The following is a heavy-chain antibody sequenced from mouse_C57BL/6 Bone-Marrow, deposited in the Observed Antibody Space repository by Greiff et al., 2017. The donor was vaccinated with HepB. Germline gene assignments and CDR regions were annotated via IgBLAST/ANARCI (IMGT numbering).Heavy chain of an antibody. D-gene: IGHD1-1*01. J-gene: IGHJ4*01. Sequence: QVQLQQPGAELVRPGTSVKLSCKASGYTFTSYWMHWVKQRPGQGLEWIGVIDPSDSYTNYNQKFKGKATLTVDPSSSTAYMQRSSLTSEDSAVYYCARAYTVPFAMDYWGQGTSVTVSS. CDR2: IDPSDSYT. CDR1: GYTFTSYW. CDR3: ARAYTVPFAMDY. V-gene: IGHV1-59*01.